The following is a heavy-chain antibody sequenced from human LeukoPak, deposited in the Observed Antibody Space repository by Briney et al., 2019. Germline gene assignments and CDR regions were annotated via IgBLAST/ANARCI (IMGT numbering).Heavy chain of an antibody. J-gene: IGHJ5*02. D-gene: IGHD3-10*01. CDR2: IIPIFGTA. Sequence: GASVKVSCKASGGTFSSYAISWVRQAPGQGLEWMGRIIPIFGTANYARKFQGRVTITADKSTSTAYMELSSLRSEDTAVYYCAREGPRITMVRGVINRFDPWGQGTLVTVSS. V-gene: IGHV1-69*06. CDR1: GGTFSSYA. CDR3: AREGPRITMVRGVINRFDP.